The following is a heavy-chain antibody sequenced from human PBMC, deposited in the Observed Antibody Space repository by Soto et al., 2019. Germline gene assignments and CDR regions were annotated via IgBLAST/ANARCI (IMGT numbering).Heavy chain of an antibody. Sequence: PGGSLRLSCTASGFTFSSYGMHWVRQAPGKGLAWVAFISYDGSKKYYGDSVRGRITISRDSSKNTLYLQMNSLRAEDTAVYYCAKDRGRLWSPRPYYGMDVWGQGTTVTVSS. V-gene: IGHV3-30*18. CDR3: AKDRGRLWSPRPYYGMDV. D-gene: IGHD3-10*01. CDR2: ISYDGSKK. J-gene: IGHJ6*02. CDR1: GFTFSSYG.